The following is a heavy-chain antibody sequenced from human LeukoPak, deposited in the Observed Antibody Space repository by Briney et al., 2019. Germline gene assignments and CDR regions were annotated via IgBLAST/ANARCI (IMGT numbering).Heavy chain of an antibody. Sequence: GGSLRLSCAPSGFTFSSYSMNWVRQAPGKGLEWVSYMSSSSSTRYYADSVEGRATISSDNATNSLSLPMRSLSAADTAVYYCARGSNYDYVWGSYPDWGQGTLVTVSS. CDR3: ARGSNYDYVWGSYPD. V-gene: IGHV3-48*01. D-gene: IGHD3-16*02. J-gene: IGHJ4*02. CDR1: GFTFSSYS. CDR2: MSSSSSTR.